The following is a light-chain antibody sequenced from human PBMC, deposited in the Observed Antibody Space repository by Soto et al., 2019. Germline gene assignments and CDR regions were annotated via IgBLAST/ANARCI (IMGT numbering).Light chain of an antibody. CDR1: QSVGTN. CDR2: GAS. J-gene: IGKJ5*01. CDR3: QQYHNWPPT. V-gene: IGKV3-15*01. Sequence: EIVMTQSPATMSVTPGERATLSCRASQSVGTNLAWYQQKPGQAPRLLIYGASTRATGIPARFSDSGSETDFTLTISSLQSEDFAVYFCQQYHNWPPTFGQGTRLEMK.